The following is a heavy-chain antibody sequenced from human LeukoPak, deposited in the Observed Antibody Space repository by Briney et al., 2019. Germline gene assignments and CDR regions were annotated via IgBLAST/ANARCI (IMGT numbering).Heavy chain of an antibody. Sequence: GRSLRLSCAASGFTFSSYAMHWVRQAPGKGLEWVAVISYDGSNKYYADSVKGRFTISRDNSKNTLYLQMNSLRAEDTAVYYCARDFRFLCSSTSCYSYYFDYWGQGTLITVSS. D-gene: IGHD2-2*01. V-gene: IGHV3-30-3*01. CDR3: ARDFRFLCSSTSCYSYYFDY. CDR2: ISYDGSNK. CDR1: GFTFSSYA. J-gene: IGHJ4*02.